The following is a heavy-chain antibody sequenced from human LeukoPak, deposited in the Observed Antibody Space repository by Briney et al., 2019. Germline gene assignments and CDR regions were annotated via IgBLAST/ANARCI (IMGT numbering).Heavy chain of an antibody. J-gene: IGHJ4*02. CDR3: ARAVGVGATTFDY. Sequence: GGSLRLSCAASGFTFSDYYMSWIRQAPGKGLEWVSYISSSGSTIYYADSVKGRFTISRDNAKNSLYLQVNSLRAEDTAVYYCARAVGVGATTFDYWGQGTLVTVSS. CDR1: GFTFSDYY. CDR2: ISSSGSTI. V-gene: IGHV3-11*01. D-gene: IGHD1-26*01.